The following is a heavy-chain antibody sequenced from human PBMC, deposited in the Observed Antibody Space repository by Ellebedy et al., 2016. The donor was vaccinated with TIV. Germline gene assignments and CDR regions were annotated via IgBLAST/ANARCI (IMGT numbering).Heavy chain of an antibody. D-gene: IGHD6-13*01. CDR1: GFTFSSYS. J-gene: IGHJ6*02. CDR2: ISWNSGSI. CDR3: AKDRWVAAAGRGNYGMDV. V-gene: IGHV3-9*01. Sequence: SLKISXAASGFTFSSYSMNWVRQAPGKGLEWVSGISWNSGSIGYADSVKGRFTISRDNAKNSLYLQMNSLRAEDTALYYCAKDRWVAAAGRGNYGMDVWGQGTTVTVSS.